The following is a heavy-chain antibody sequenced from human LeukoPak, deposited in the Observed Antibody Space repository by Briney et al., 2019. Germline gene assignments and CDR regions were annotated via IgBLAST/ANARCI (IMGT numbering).Heavy chain of an antibody. CDR1: GFTVSSNY. CDR3: ARVAIDYDFWSGNSPGYMDV. V-gene: IGHV3-66*02. CDR2: IYSGGST. D-gene: IGHD3-3*01. Sequence: GGSLRLSCAASGFTVSSNYMSWVRQAPGKGLEWVSVIYSGGSTYYADSVKGRFTISRDNSKNTLYLQMNSLRAEDTAVYYCARVAIDYDFWSGNSPGYMDVWGKGTTVTVSS. J-gene: IGHJ6*03.